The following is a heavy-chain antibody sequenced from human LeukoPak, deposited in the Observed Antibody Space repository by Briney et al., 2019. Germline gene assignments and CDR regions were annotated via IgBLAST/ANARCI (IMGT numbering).Heavy chain of an antibody. Sequence: GGSLRLSCAASGFTFSSYSMNWVRQAPGKGLEWVSYISSSSSTIYYADSVKGRFTISRDNSKNTLYLQMNSLRAEDTAVYYCARDLSEYCSGGSCYSSPPHYWGQGTLVTVSS. CDR2: ISSSSSTI. CDR3: ARDLSEYCSGGSCYSSPPHY. J-gene: IGHJ4*02. V-gene: IGHV3-48*01. D-gene: IGHD2-15*01. CDR1: GFTFSSYS.